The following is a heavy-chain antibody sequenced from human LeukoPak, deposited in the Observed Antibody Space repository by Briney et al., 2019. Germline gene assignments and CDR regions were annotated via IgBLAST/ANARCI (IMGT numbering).Heavy chain of an antibody. CDR3: ARGQGDSGYALDY. CDR1: GFTFSSCA. J-gene: IGHJ4*02. D-gene: IGHD5-12*01. Sequence: GRSLRLSCAASGFTFSSCAMHWVRQAPGKGLEWISYISSSGRTIYHADSVKGRFTISRDNAKNSLYLQMNSLRAEDTAVYYCARGQGDSGYALDYWGQGTLVTVSS. CDR2: ISSSGRTI. V-gene: IGHV3-48*03.